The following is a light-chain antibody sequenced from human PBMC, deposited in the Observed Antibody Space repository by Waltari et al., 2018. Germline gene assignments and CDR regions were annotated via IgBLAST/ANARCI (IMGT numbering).Light chain of an antibody. CDR3: QQYNTYSGM. CDR2: KAS. Sequence: DIQMTQSPSTLSASVGDRVTITCRASQGIGGWLAWYQQKPGKAPKLLIYKASSLETGVPSRFSGSGSGTEFTLTISSLQPDDFATYYCQQYNTYSGMFGQGTKVEIK. CDR1: QGIGGW. J-gene: IGKJ1*01. V-gene: IGKV1-5*03.